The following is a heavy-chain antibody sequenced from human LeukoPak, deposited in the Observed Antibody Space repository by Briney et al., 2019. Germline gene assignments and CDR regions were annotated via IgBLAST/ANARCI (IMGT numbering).Heavy chain of an antibody. CDR2: IKQDGSEK. J-gene: IGHJ4*02. Sequence: GGSLRLSCAASGSTFSSYWMSWVRQAPGKGLEWVANIKQDGSEKYYVDSVKGRFTISRDNAKNSLYLQMNSLRAEDTAVYYCARDRWNDVGHYFDYWGQGTLVTVSS. CDR3: ARDRWNDVGHYFDY. V-gene: IGHV3-7*01. D-gene: IGHD1-1*01. CDR1: GSTFSSYW.